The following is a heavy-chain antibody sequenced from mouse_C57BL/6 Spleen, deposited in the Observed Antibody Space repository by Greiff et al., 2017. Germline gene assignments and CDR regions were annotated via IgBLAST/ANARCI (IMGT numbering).Heavy chain of an antibody. J-gene: IGHJ4*01. CDR3: ARRYYADGYYYAMDY. D-gene: IGHD1-1*01. CDR1: GYTFTDYY. Sequence: EVQLQQSGPELVKPGASVKISCKASGYTFTDYYMNWVKQSHGKSLEWIGDINPNNGGTSYNQKFKGKATLTVDKSSSTAYMELRSLTSEDSAVYYCARRYYADGYYYAMDYWGQGTSVTVSS. CDR2: INPNNGGT. V-gene: IGHV1-26*01.